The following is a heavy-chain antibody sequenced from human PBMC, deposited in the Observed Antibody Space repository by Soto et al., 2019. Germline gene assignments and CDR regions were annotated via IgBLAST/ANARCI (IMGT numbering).Heavy chain of an antibody. V-gene: IGHV3-48*03. J-gene: IGHJ6*02. CDR3: ARDRSLIFAVPPYGMDV. CDR1: GFTFSYHE. D-gene: IGHD3-3*01. Sequence: GGSLRLSCVVSGFTFSYHEMNWVRQAPGKGPEWVSRISGSGGTTSYADSVKGRFTISRDNARDSLYLHMDSLRAEDTAVYYCARDRSLIFAVPPYGMDVWGQGTTVTVSS. CDR2: ISGSGGTT.